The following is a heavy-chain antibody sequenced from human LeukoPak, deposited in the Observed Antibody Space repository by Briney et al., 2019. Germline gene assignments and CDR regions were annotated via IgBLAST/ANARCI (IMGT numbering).Heavy chain of an antibody. CDR1: GGSISSYY. CDR2: IYTSGST. J-gene: IGHJ4*02. Sequence: PSETLSLTCTVSGGSISSYYWSWIRQPAGKGLEWIGRIYTSGSTNYNPSLKSRVTMSVDTSKNQFSLKLSSVTAADTAVYYCAREVHYDSSGYYWSTVNLNYFDYWGQGTLVTVSS. V-gene: IGHV4-4*07. D-gene: IGHD3-22*01. CDR3: AREVHYDSSGYYWSTVNLNYFDY.